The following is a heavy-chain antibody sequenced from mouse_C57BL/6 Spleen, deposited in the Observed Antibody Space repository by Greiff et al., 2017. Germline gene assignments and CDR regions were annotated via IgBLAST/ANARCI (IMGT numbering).Heavy chain of an antibody. CDR2: IDPSDSET. V-gene: IGHV1-52*01. CDR1: GYTFTSYW. J-gene: IGHJ1*03. Sequence: QVQLQQPGAELVRPGSSVKLSCKASGYTFTSYWMHWVKQRPIQGLEWIGNIDPSDSETHYNQKFKDKATLTVDKSSSTAYMQLSSLTSEDSAVYYCAKWDDYEYFDVWGTGTTVTVSS. CDR3: AKWDDYEYFDV. D-gene: IGHD2-4*01.